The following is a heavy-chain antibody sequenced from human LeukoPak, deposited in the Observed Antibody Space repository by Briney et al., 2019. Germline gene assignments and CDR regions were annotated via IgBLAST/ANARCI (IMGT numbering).Heavy chain of an antibody. D-gene: IGHD6-19*01. CDR1: GFTFSRYG. J-gene: IGHJ4*02. CDR3: ARGAVAGTSMDYFYY. CDR2: LWSDGSNK. Sequence: GGSLRLSCSASGFTFSRYGVNCVRQAPTKGVVWVAHLWSDGSNKYYAESVEGRFAISRDNSKNTLYLEMNSGRAEDTAVYYCARGAVAGTSMDYFYYWGQGTLATVSS. V-gene: IGHV3-33*01.